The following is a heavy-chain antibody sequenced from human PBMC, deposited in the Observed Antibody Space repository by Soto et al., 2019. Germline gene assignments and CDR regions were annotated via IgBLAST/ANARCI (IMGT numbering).Heavy chain of an antibody. CDR3: AKDKRSITGTTRFYYYGMDV. V-gene: IGHV3-23*01. CDR1: GFTFSSYA. D-gene: IGHD1-7*01. J-gene: IGHJ6*02. Sequence: EVQLLESGGGLVQPGGSLRLSCAASGFTFSSYAMSWVRQAPGKGLEWVSAISGSGGSTYYADSVKGRFTISRDNSKNTLYLQMNSLRAEDTAVYYCAKDKRSITGTTRFYYYGMDVWGQGTTVTVSS. CDR2: ISGSGGST.